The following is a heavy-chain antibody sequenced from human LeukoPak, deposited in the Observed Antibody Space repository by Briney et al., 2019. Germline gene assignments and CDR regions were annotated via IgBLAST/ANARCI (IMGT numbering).Heavy chain of an antibody. CDR1: GGSISSYY. V-gene: IGHV4-59*01. D-gene: IGHD3-9*01. Sequence: SETLSLTCTVSGGSISSYYWSGIRQPPGKGLEWIGYIYYSGSTNYNPSLKSRVTISVDTSKNQFSLKLSSVTAADTAVYYCARVRGLRYKAYDAFDIWGQGTMVTVSS. CDR3: ARVRGLRYKAYDAFDI. CDR2: IYYSGST. J-gene: IGHJ3*02.